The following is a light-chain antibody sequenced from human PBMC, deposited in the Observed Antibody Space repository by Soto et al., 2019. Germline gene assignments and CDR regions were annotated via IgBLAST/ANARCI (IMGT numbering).Light chain of an antibody. CDR1: QSVSNNY. CDR2: DIF. V-gene: IGKV3-20*01. CDR3: QHYLEIPLT. J-gene: IGKJ4*01. Sequence: EIVLTQSPGTLSLSPGERATLSCRASQSVSNNYLAWYQQKPGQAPRLLIYDIFTRATGVPTRISGSGSGTEFTLTISSLQSEDVAVYYCQHYLEIPLTFGGGTKVDIK.